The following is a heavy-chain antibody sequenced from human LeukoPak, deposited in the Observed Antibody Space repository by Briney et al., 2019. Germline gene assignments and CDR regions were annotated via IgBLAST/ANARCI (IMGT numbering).Heavy chain of an antibody. Sequence: GGSLRLSCAASGFTFSSYGMHWVRQAPGKGLEWVAVISYDGSNKYYADSVKGRFTISRDNAKNSLYLQMNSLRAEDTAVYYCARDRVRFLEWYDAFDIWGQGTMVTVSS. CDR2: ISYDGSNK. J-gene: IGHJ3*02. CDR3: ARDRVRFLEWYDAFDI. CDR1: GFTFSSYG. D-gene: IGHD3-3*01. V-gene: IGHV3-30*03.